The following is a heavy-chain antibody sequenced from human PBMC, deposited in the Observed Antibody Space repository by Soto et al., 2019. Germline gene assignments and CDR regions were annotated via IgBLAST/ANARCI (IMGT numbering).Heavy chain of an antibody. D-gene: IGHD2-21*02. Sequence: QVPLVESGGGVVQPGRSLRLSCSASGFTFSDYAINWVRQAPGKGLEWVASISGDGINKYIADSVKGRFIISRDNSKNTVLLQMSSLRPEDTAVYYCARRLTPSVTAMGYWGKGTLVTVSS. J-gene: IGHJ4*02. CDR1: GFTFSDYA. CDR2: ISGDGINK. CDR3: ARRLTPSVTAMGY. V-gene: IGHV3-30-3*01.